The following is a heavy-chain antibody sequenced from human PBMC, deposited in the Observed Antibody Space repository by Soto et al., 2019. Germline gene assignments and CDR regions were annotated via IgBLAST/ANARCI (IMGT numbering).Heavy chain of an antibody. CDR2: ISSSGGST. Sequence: EVQLLESGGGLVQPGGSLRLSCAASGFTLSSYAMSWVRQAPGKGLEWVSLISSSGGSTHYADSVKGRFTISRDKSKNTLYQKRNGRRAGDTPVYSWAKDRGAGPGRGEGFAHGGRGPLVPVS. J-gene: IGHJ4*02. CDR3: AKDRGAGPGRGEGFAH. V-gene: IGHV3-23*01. D-gene: IGHD6-19*01. CDR1: GFTLSSYA.